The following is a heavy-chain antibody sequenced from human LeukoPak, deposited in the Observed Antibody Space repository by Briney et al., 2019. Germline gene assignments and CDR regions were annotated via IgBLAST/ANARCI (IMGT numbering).Heavy chain of an antibody. CDR1: GFTFSNYW. Sequence: AGGSLRLSCAASGFTFSNYWMHWVRQDPGKGLVWVSFINPDGSTTNYADSVKGRFTISRDNAKNALYLQMNSLRAEDTAVYYCARVLRYCSGGNCYSDGLGYMDVWGKGTTVTISS. CDR2: INPDGSTT. J-gene: IGHJ6*03. CDR3: ARVLRYCSGGNCYSDGLGYMDV. V-gene: IGHV3-74*01. D-gene: IGHD2-15*01.